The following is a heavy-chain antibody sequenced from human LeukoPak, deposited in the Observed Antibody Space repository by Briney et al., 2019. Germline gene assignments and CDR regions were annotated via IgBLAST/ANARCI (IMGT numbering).Heavy chain of an antibody. D-gene: IGHD2-15*01. CDR2: IYTREST. Sequence: SESLSLTCTVSGGSISSYYWSWVRQPAGKGLEWIGRIYTRESTTYNPSLKSRVTMSVDTSKNQLSLNLNSVTAADTAVYYCARGEVGYCTGGSCYGYYYYGLDVWGQGTTVTVSS. CDR1: GGSISSYY. J-gene: IGHJ6*02. V-gene: IGHV4-4*07. CDR3: ARGEVGYCTGGSCYGYYYYGLDV.